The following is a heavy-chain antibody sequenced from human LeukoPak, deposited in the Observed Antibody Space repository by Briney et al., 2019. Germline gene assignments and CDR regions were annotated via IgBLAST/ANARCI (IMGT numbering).Heavy chain of an antibody. Sequence: SKTLSLTCAVYGGSFSGYYWSCICQPPRKGLGWIGEINHSGSTNFIPSLKSRVTISVDTSKNQFSLKLSYVPAADTAVYYCAREPGHSDNDYWGQGTLVTVSS. J-gene: IGHJ4*02. V-gene: IGHV4-34*01. CDR1: GGSFSGYY. CDR2: INHSGST. D-gene: IGHD5-12*01. CDR3: AREPGHSDNDY.